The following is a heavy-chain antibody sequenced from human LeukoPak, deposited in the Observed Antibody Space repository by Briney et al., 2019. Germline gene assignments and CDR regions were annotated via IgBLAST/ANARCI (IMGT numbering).Heavy chain of an antibody. CDR3: ARFVSGNFDY. CDR2: ISDCSDFT. V-gene: IGHV3-11*03. J-gene: IGHJ4*02. D-gene: IGHD3-10*01. CDR1: GFIFSDCY. Sequence: GGSLRLSCAASGFIFSDCYMTWVRQAPGKGLEWVSYISDCSDFTNYADSVKGRFTISRDNAKNSLYLQMNSLRAEDTAVYYCARFVSGNFDYWGQGTLVTVSS.